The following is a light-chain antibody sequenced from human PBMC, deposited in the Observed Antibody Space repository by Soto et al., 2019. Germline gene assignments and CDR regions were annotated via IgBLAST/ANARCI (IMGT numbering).Light chain of an antibody. V-gene: IGKV3-20*01. Sequence: EIVLTQSPGTLSLSPGERATLSCRASQSVASSCLAWYQRKPGQAPRLLIYGASSRATGIPDRFSGSGSGTDFTLTISRLEPEDFAVYYCQQYGSSPQTFGQGTKVEI. CDR2: GAS. CDR3: QQYGSSPQT. CDR1: QSVASSC. J-gene: IGKJ1*01.